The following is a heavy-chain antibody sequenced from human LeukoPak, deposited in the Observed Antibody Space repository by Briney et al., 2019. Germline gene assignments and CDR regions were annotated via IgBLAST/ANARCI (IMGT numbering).Heavy chain of an antibody. CDR3: ARAFAAAGTPLDP. V-gene: IGHV4-59*01. CDR2: IYYSGST. D-gene: IGHD6-13*01. CDR1: GGSISIYY. Sequence: PSETLSLTCTVSGGSISIYYWSWIRQPPGKGLEWIGYIYYSGSTNYNPSLKSRVTISVDTSKNQFSLKLSSVTAADTAVYYCARAFAAAGTPLDPWGQGTLVTVSS. J-gene: IGHJ5*02.